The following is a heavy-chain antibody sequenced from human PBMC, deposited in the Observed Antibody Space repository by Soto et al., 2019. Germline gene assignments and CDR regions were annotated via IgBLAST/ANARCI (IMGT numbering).Heavy chain of an antibody. CDR2: IKRDGSET. CDR3: TRDSGGVLDF. Sequence: EVQLVESGGGLVQPGGSLRLSCVTSGFTFSNYWMAWVRQTPGEGLEWVANIKRDGSETHYVASVRGRFTISRDNANNSLYLQMNSLRVEDTALYYCTRDSGGVLDFWGQGTLVTVSS. CDR1: GFTFSNYW. V-gene: IGHV3-7*01. D-gene: IGHD6-19*01. J-gene: IGHJ4*02.